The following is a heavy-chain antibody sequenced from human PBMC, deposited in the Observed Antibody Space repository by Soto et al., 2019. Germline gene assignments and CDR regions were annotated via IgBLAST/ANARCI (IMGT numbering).Heavy chain of an antibody. D-gene: IGHD2-15*01. CDR1: GFTFSSYS. CDR2: ISSSSSYI. Sequence: GGSLRLSCAASGFTFSSYSMNWVRQAPGKGLEWVSSISSSSSYIYYADSVKGRFTISRDNAKNSLYLQMNSLRAEDTAVYYCARDRYCSGGRCSGYYYYYYYMDVWGKGTTVTVSS. V-gene: IGHV3-21*01. CDR3: ARDRYCSGGRCSGYYYYYYYMDV. J-gene: IGHJ6*03.